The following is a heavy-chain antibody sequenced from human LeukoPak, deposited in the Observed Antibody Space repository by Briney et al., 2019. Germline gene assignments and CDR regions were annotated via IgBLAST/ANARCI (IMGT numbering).Heavy chain of an antibody. J-gene: IGHJ4*02. CDR2: IYYSGST. Sequence: SETLSLTCTVSGGSLSSSSYYWGWIRPPPGKGLERSGSIYYSGSTYYNPSLKSRVTISVDTSKNQFSLKLSSVTAADTAVYYCARVSSYDSSGYWYFTGYYFDYWGQGTLVTVSS. CDR3: ARVSSYDSSGYWYFTGYYFDY. D-gene: IGHD3-22*01. V-gene: IGHV4-39*07. CDR1: GGSLSSSSYY.